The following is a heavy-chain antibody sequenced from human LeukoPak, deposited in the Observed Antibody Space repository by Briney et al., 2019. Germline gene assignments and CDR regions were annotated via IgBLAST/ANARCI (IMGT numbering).Heavy chain of an antibody. D-gene: IGHD1-26*01. J-gene: IGHJ4*02. CDR1: GFTFCIYE. CDR2: ISNSGSAI. V-gene: IGHV3-48*03. Sequence: GGSLRLSCSASGFTFCIYEMTWVRQAPGKGLEWISYISNSGSAIYYADSMKGRFTISRDNTKNSLYLEMNSLRGEDTAVYYCARNGGSYPFFDYWGQGALVTVSP. CDR3: ARNGGSYPFFDY.